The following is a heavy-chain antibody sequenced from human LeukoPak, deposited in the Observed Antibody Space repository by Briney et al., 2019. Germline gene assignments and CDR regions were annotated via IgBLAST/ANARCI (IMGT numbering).Heavy chain of an antibody. V-gene: IGHV4-39*01. CDR3: ARHGDPEYYFDSRGYYCWFDP. J-gene: IGHJ5*02. Sequence: KPSETLSLTCTVSGGSISSSGNYWGWIRQPRGKGLEWIGSIYYSGSTYYNPSLKSRVTISVYTSKNQFSLKLTSVTAADTAVYYCARHGDPEYYFDSRGYYCWFDPWGQGTLVTVSS. CDR1: GGSISSSGNY. D-gene: IGHD3-22*01. CDR2: IYYSGST.